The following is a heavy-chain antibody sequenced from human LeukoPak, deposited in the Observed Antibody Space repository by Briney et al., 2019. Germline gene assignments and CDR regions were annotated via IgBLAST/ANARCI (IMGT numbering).Heavy chain of an antibody. Sequence: GASVKVSCKASGGTFSSYAISWVRQAPGQGLEWMGGIIPIFGTANYAQKFQGRVTITADESTSTAYMELSSLRSEDTAVYYCARAGSGHTAAALDYWGQGTLVTVSS. CDR3: ARAGSGHTAAALDY. J-gene: IGHJ4*02. CDR2: IIPIFGTA. CDR1: GGTFSSYA. V-gene: IGHV1-69*13. D-gene: IGHD6-13*01.